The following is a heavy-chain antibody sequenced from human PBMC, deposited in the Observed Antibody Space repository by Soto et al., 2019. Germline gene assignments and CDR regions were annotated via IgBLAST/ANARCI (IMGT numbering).Heavy chain of an antibody. Sequence: EVRLVESGGGLIQPGGSLRLSCAASGFTVSSDYMSWVRQAPGKGLEWVSVIYTGGSTYYADSVKGRFTFSRDNSKNTLYLQMNSLRAEDTAVYYCARAYGGNPALFDPWGQGTLVTVSS. CDR3: ARAYGGNPALFDP. CDR1: GFTVSSDY. CDR2: IYTGGST. V-gene: IGHV3-53*01. J-gene: IGHJ5*02. D-gene: IGHD4-17*01.